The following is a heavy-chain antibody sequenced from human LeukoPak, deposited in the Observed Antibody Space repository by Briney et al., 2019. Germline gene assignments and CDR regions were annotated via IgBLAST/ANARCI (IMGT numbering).Heavy chain of an antibody. J-gene: IGHJ4*02. CDR1: GFTFSKNA. CDR3: ARPKDSGDSVVAFDS. CDR2: ITNNGGTT. D-gene: IGHD4-17*01. V-gene: IGHV3-64D*06. Sequence: PGGSLRLSCSASGFTFSKNAMHWVRQAPGKGLEYVSAITNNGGTTYYADSVKGRFTISRDNAENTLYLQLSSLRGEDTAVYYCARPKDSGDSVVAFDSWGQGTLVTVSS.